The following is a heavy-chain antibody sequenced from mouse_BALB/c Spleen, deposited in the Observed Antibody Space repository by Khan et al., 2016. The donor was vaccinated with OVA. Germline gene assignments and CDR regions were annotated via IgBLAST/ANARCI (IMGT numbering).Heavy chain of an antibody. D-gene: IGHD1-1*01. CDR2: ISYSGNT. CDR1: GYSITTDYA. CDR3: ARVYGGDFDY. V-gene: IGHV3-2*02. Sequence: SGPDLVKPSQSLSLTCTVTGYSITTDYAWNWIRQFPGNRLEWMGFISYSGNTKYNPSLKSRISITRDTSKNQFFLQLKSVTTEDTARYYCARVYGGDFDYWGQGTTLTVSS. J-gene: IGHJ2*01.